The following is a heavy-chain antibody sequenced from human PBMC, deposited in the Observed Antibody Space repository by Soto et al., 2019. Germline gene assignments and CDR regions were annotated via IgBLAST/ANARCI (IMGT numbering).Heavy chain of an antibody. Sequence: EVQLLESGGGLVQPGGSLRLSCATSGFTFGSYDMSWVRQAPGKGLEWVSTFSGSGGSTYYADSVKGRFTISRDNSKNTVYLQMTSLRAEDTAVYYCAKDRRGGYCSGGRCYSPDYWGQGTLVTVSS. CDR1: GFTFGSYD. V-gene: IGHV3-23*01. CDR2: FSGSGGST. D-gene: IGHD2-15*01. J-gene: IGHJ4*02. CDR3: AKDRRGGYCSGGRCYSPDY.